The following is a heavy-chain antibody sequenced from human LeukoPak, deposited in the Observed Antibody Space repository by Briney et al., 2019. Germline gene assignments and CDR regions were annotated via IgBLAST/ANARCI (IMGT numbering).Heavy chain of an antibody. CDR2: ISSSSSYI. V-gene: IGHV3-21*01. D-gene: IGHD3-22*01. J-gene: IGHJ4*02. CDR1: GFTFSSYS. Sequence: GGSLRLSCAASGFTFSSYSMNWVRQAPGKGLEWVSSISSSSSYIYYADSVKGRFTISRDKAKNSLYLQMNSLRAEDTAVYYCARRPSTYYYDSSGYSFDYWGQGTLVTVSS. CDR3: ARRPSTYYYDSSGYSFDY.